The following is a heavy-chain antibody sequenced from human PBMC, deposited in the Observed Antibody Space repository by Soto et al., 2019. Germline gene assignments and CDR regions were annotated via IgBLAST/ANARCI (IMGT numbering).Heavy chain of an antibody. V-gene: IGHV1-46*01. J-gene: IGHJ6*02. CDR2: INPSGGST. CDR1: GYTFTSYY. Sequence: QVQLVQSGAEVKKPGASVKVSCKASGYTFTSYYMHWVRQAPGQGLEWMGIINPSGGSTSYAQKFQGRFTMTRDTSTSTVYMELSSLRSEDTAVYYCAKSLRFLEWSKRGGYGMDVWGQGTTVTVSS. D-gene: IGHD3-3*01. CDR3: AKSLRFLEWSKRGGYGMDV.